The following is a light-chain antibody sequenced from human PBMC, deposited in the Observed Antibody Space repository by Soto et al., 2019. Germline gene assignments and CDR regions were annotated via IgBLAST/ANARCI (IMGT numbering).Light chain of an antibody. CDR3: QQRSNWPYT. Sequence: EIVLTQSPATLSLSPGERATLSCRAGQSVSGSLAWYQQKLGQAPRLLIYDASNRATGIPARFSGSGSGTDFTLTISSLEPEDFAVYYCQQRSNWPYTFGQGTKLAIK. CDR1: QSVSGS. CDR2: DAS. V-gene: IGKV3-11*01. J-gene: IGKJ2*01.